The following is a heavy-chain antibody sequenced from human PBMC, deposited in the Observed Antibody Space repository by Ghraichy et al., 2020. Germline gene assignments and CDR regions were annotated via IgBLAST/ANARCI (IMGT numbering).Heavy chain of an antibody. CDR2: NYYSGST. V-gene: IGHV4-39*01. CDR3: ARQTAMVTDDAFDI. D-gene: IGHD5-18*01. CDR1: GGSISSSSYY. Sequence: GSLRLSCTVSGGSISSSSYYWGWIRQPPGKGLEWIGSNYYSGSTYYNPSLKSRITISVDTSKNQFSLKLSSVTAADTAVYYCARQTAMVTDDAFDIWGQGTMVTVSS. J-gene: IGHJ3*02.